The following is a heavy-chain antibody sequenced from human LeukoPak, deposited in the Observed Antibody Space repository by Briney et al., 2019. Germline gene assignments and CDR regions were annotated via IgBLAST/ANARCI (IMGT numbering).Heavy chain of an antibody. V-gene: IGHV3-30*18. CDR3: VKRGSDGGPYFFDY. D-gene: IGHD3-3*01. J-gene: IGHJ4*02. CDR1: GFTFSTYP. Sequence: GGSLRLSCGASGFTFSTYPMHWVRLAPGKGLEWVAAISKEGSNKYYADSVKGRYTISRDSSKNMLYLEMNSLSGEDTAVYYCVKRGSDGGPYFFDYWGQGTLVTVSS. CDR2: ISKEGSNK.